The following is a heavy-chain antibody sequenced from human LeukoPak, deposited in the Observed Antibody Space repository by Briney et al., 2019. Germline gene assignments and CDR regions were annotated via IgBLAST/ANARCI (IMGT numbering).Heavy chain of an antibody. CDR2: ISYDGSNK. Sequence: GGSLRLSCAASGFTFSTYAIHWVRQAPGKGLEWVTVISYDGSNKYYAGSVKGRFTISRDNSKNTLYLQMNSLSAEDTAVYYCAKALQGYSGSYTLDYWGQGILVTVSS. J-gene: IGHJ4*02. CDR3: AKALQGYSGSYTLDY. CDR1: GFTFSTYA. D-gene: IGHD1-26*01. V-gene: IGHV3-30*18.